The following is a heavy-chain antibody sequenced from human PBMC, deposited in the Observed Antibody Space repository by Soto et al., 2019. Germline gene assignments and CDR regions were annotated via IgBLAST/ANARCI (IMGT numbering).Heavy chain of an antibody. Sequence: QITLKESGPTLVKPTQTLTLTCTFSGFSLSTAGVGVGWIRQPPGKALEWLALIYWDDDKRYSPSLKNRLTITKDTSKNQVVLTMTNMDPVDTATYYCAHRGFPTNWFDPWGQGTLVTVSS. CDR3: AHRGFPTNWFDP. CDR2: IYWDDDK. J-gene: IGHJ5*02. V-gene: IGHV2-5*02. CDR1: GFSLSTAGVG.